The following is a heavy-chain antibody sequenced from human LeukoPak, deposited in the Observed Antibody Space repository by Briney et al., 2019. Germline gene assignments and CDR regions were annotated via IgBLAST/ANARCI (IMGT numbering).Heavy chain of an antibody. CDR3: ARQTGSGLFTLP. Sequence: SSETLSLTCTVSGGSIRSSSSYWGWLRQPPGKGLEWIGSIYYSGSTYYNPSLKSRVTISVDTSKNQCSLKLSSVTAADTATYYCARQTGSGLFTLPGGQGTLVTVSS. CDR1: GGSIRSSSSY. J-gene: IGHJ4*02. V-gene: IGHV4-39*01. CDR2: IYYSGST. D-gene: IGHD3/OR15-3a*01.